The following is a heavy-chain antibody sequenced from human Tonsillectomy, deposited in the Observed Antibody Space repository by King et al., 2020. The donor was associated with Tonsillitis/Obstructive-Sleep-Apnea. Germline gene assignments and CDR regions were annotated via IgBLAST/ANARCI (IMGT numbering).Heavy chain of an antibody. V-gene: IGHV4-39*01. J-gene: IGHJ6*03. CDR1: LGSVSSSVYY. Sequence: QLQESGPGMVKPSETLSLTCTVSLGSVSSSVYYWGWIRQPPGKGLEWVGSIYYDGTTYYNPSLQSRVTISVDTSKNLFSLKLHSVTAADTAVYFCARHAHDTNYYYYMDVWGKGTTVTVSS. D-gene: IGHD3-22*01. CDR2: IYYDGTT. CDR3: ARHAHDTNYYYYMDV.